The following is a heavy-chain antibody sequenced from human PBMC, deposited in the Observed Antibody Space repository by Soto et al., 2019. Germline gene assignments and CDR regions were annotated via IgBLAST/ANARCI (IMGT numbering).Heavy chain of an antibody. CDR1: GFTFGRYY. V-gene: IGHV3-7*03. CDR2: INQDGSDK. CDR3: AGEAIVVVVADTDDAFDI. J-gene: IGHJ3*02. D-gene: IGHD2-15*01. Sequence: ELQLVESGGGLVQPGGSLRLSCAASGFTFGRYYMSWVRQAPGKGLEWVANINQDGSDKYYVDSVKSRSTISRDNTKNSLFLQMNSLRADDTAVYYCAGEAIVVVVADTDDAFDIWGQGTMVTVSS.